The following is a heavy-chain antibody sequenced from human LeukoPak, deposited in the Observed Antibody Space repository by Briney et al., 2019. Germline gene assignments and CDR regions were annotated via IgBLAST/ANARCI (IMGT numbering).Heavy chain of an antibody. CDR2: ISTYNGNT. V-gene: IGHV1-18*01. CDR1: GGTFSSYA. J-gene: IGHJ4*02. CDR3: AREDFYDTSGYYKPKLDY. Sequence: ASVKVSCKASGGTFSSYAISWVRQAPGQGLEWMGWISTYNGNTNYAQKLQGRVTMTTDTSTSTAYMELRSLRSDDTAVYYCAREDFYDTSGYYKPKLDYWGQGTLVTVSS. D-gene: IGHD3-22*01.